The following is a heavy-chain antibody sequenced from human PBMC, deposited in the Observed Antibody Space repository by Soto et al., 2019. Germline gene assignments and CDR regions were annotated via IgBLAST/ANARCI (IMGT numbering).Heavy chain of an antibody. V-gene: IGHV3-49*03. Sequence: GGSLRLSCTASGFTFGDYAMSWFRQAPGKGLEWVGFIRSKAYGGTTEYAASVKSRFTISRDDSKSIAYLQMNSLKTEDTAVYYCTITDMNGYFLNWFDPWGQGTLVTVSS. D-gene: IGHD5-12*01. CDR1: GFTFGDYA. CDR3: TITDMNGYFLNWFDP. CDR2: IRSKAYGGTT. J-gene: IGHJ5*02.